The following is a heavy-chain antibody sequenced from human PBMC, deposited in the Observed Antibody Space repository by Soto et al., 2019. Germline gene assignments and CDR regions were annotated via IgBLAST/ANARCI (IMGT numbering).Heavy chain of an antibody. CDR1: GLSFHAAG. CDR3: TEDITPAGADV. Sequence: EVQLVESGGDLVQPGRSLRRSCAVSGLSFHAAGMHWVRQAPGKGLEWVSGIIWNTGRVGYADSVKGRFTISRDKTKNSLSLQMNSLRVEDTALYFLTEDITPAGADVWGQGTTVTVSS. J-gene: IGHJ6*02. CDR2: IIWNTGRV. V-gene: IGHV3-9*01.